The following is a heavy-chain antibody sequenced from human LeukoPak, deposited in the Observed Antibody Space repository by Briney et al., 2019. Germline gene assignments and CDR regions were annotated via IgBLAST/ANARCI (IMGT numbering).Heavy chain of an antibody. CDR3: ARGQWLVPPFFDY. CDR2: ITTSYA. CDR1: GFTFSSNY. V-gene: IGHV3-11*05. Sequence: PGGSLRLSCAASGFTFSSNYMSWVRQAPGKGLEWVAYITTSYADYAGSVKGRFTIARDNVKNSLYLQMNSLRVEDTAVYYCARGQWLVPPFFDYWGHGTLVTVSS. D-gene: IGHD6-19*01. J-gene: IGHJ4*01.